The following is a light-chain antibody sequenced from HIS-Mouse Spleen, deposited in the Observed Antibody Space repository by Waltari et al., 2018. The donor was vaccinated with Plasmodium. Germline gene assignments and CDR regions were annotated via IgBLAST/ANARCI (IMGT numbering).Light chain of an antibody. CDR1: KLGDKY. J-gene: IGLJ3*02. V-gene: IGLV3-1*01. Sequence: SYELTQQPSVSVSPAQTASITFAGDKLGDKYACWYQQKPGQSPVLVIYQDSKRPSGIPERFSGSNSGNTATLTISGTQAMDEADYYCQAWDSSTWVFGGGTKLTVL. CDR3: QAWDSSTWV. CDR2: QDS.